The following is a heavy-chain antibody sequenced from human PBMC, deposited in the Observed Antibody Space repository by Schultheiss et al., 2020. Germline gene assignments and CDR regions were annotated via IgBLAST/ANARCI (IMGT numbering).Heavy chain of an antibody. J-gene: IGHJ4*02. CDR3: ARDDDSYIEY. Sequence: SETLSLTCTVSGGSISSGSYYWSWIRQPAGKGLEWIGRIYTSGSTNYNPSLKSRVTISVDTSKNQFSLKLSSVTAADTAVYYCARDDDSYIEYWGQGTLVTVSS. D-gene: IGHD3-16*01. V-gene: IGHV4-61*02. CDR1: GGSISSGSYY. CDR2: IYTSGST.